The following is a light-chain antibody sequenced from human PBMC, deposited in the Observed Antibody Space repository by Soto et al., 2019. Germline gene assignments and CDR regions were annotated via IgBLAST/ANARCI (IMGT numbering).Light chain of an antibody. J-gene: IGLJ1*01. CDR1: SSDVGSYNL. CDR2: EVT. CDR3: VSYATSTTLYV. Sequence: QSALTQPASVSGSPGQSITMSCTGTSSDVGSYNLVSWYQQHPGKAPKLMIYEVTSRPSGVSNRFSGSKSGNTASLTISGLQAEDEADYYCVSYATSTTLYVFGSGTKVTVL. V-gene: IGLV2-14*02.